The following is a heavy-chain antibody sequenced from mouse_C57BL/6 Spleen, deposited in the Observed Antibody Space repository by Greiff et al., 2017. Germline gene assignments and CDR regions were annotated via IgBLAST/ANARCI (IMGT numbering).Heavy chain of an antibody. Sequence: EVKLQQSGPELVKPGASVKISCKASGYTFTDYYMNWVKQSHGKSLEWIGDINPNNGGTSYNQKFKGKATLTVDKSSSTAYMELRSLTSEDSAVYYCARIERMVTVDYWGQGTTLTVSS. V-gene: IGHV1-26*01. J-gene: IGHJ2*01. CDR3: ARIERMVTVDY. D-gene: IGHD2-2*01. CDR1: GYTFTDYY. CDR2: INPNNGGT.